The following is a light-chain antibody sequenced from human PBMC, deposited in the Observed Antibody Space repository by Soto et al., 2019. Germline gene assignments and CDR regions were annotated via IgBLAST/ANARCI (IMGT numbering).Light chain of an antibody. J-gene: IGKJ1*01. V-gene: IGKV3-11*01. CDR1: QSVSSY. CDR2: DAS. CDR3: QQYGSSGT. Sequence: ESVLPQSPATLSLSPGERATLSCRASQSVSSYLAWYQQKPGQAPRLLIYDASNRATGIPARFSGSGSGTDFTLTISSLEPEDFAVYYCQQYGSSGTFGQGTKVDIK.